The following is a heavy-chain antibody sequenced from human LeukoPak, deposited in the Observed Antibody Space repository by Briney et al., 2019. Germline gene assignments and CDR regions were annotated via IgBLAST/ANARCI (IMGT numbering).Heavy chain of an antibody. Sequence: SETLSLTCTVSGGSISSYYWSWIRQPPGKGLEWIGYIYYSGSTNYNPSLKSRVTISVDTSKNQFSLKLSSVTAADTAVYYCARDGRGYRGYDSEYNWFDPWGQGTLVTVSS. CDR3: ARDGRGYRGYDSEYNWFDP. CDR2: IYYSGST. J-gene: IGHJ5*02. D-gene: IGHD5-12*01. CDR1: GGSISSYY. V-gene: IGHV4-59*01.